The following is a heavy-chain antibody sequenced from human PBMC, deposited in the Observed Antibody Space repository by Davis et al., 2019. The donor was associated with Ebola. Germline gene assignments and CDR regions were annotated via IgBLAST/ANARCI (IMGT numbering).Heavy chain of an antibody. CDR1: GGSISSGGYY. V-gene: IGHV4-31*03. D-gene: IGHD6-13*01. CDR2: IYYSGST. CDR3: ARVSAAAGNYYYYYGMDV. J-gene: IGHJ6*04. Sequence: SETLSLTCTVSGGSISSGGYYWSWIRQHPGKGLEWIGYIYYSGSTYYNPSLKSRVTISVDTSKNQFSLKLSSVTAADTAVYYCARVSAAAGNYYYYYGMDVWGKGTTVTVSS.